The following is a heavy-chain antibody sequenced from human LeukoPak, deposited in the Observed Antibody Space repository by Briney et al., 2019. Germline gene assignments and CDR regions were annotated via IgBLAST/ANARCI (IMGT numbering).Heavy chain of an antibody. CDR1: GYTFTSYN. CDR2: INPSGGST. CDR3: AREPPKTYCGGDCYSGLFDY. J-gene: IGHJ4*02. V-gene: IGHV1-46*01. Sequence: ASVKVSCKASGYTFTSYNMHWVRQAPGQGLEWMGIINPSGGSTSYAQKFQGRVTMTRDTSTSTVYMELSGLRSEDTAVYYCAREPPKTYCGGDCYSGLFDYWGQGTLVTVSS. D-gene: IGHD2-21*02.